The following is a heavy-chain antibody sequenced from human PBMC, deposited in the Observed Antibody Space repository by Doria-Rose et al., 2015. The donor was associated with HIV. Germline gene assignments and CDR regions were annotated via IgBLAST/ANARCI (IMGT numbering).Heavy chain of an antibody. J-gene: IGHJ4*02. CDR3: ARMGSYRELDY. Sequence: QVQLQESGPGLVNPSDTLALTCSVSGASVSSRGYYWNWIRQVPGKGLESLGYTYYTGTSDYSPSLKSRLNMAVDTSKNQFSLKLSSVTVADTAVYYCARMGSYRELDYVGQGAPGIVSA. CDR2: TYYTGTS. D-gene: IGHD3-3*01. CDR1: GASVSSRGYY. V-gene: IGHV4-31*03.